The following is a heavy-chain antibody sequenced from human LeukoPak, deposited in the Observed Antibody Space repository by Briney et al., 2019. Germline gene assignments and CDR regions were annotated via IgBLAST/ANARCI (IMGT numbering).Heavy chain of an antibody. CDR2: IYYSGST. CDR1: GGSISSRY. D-gene: IGHD3-9*01. CDR3: AGTNYNILTGYDN. V-gene: IGHV4-59*11. J-gene: IGHJ4*02. Sequence: SETLSLTCTLSGGSISSRYWSWIRQPPGKGLEWIGYIYYSGSTNYNPSLKSRVTISVDTSRSQFSLKLSSVTAADTAVYYCAGTNYNILTGYDNWGQGTLVTVSS.